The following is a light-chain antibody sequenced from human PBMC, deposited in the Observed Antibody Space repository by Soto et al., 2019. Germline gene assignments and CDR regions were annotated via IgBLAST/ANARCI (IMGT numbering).Light chain of an antibody. CDR2: WAS. Sequence: DIVMTQSPDSLAVSLGERATINCKSSQSVLYSSNKKNYLAWYQQKSGQSPKVLIYWASTRESGVPDRFSGSGSGTDFTLTISGLQAEYASVYYCQQSYSTPRTFGQGTKVEIK. J-gene: IGKJ1*01. CDR3: QQSYSTPRT. CDR1: QSVLYSSNKKNY. V-gene: IGKV4-1*01.